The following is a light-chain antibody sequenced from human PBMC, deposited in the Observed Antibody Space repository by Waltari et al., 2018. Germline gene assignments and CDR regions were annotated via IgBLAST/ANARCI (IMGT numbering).Light chain of an antibody. Sequence: DIVMTQSPLSLPVTPGAPASISCRPSQSLLHSNGYNYLDCYLQKPGQSPQLLIYLGSNRASGVPDRFSGSGSGTDFTLRISRVESEDVGVYYCMQALQTPLTFGGGTKVEIK. CDR3: MQALQTPLT. V-gene: IGKV2-28*01. J-gene: IGKJ4*01. CDR1: QSLLHSNGYNY. CDR2: LGS.